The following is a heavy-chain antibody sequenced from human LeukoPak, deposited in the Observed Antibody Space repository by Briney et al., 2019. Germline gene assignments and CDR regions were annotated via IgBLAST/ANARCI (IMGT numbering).Heavy chain of an antibody. CDR2: IYSGGST. CDR1: GFTVSSNY. Sequence: PGGSLRLSCAASGFTVSSNYMSWVRQAPGKGLEWVSVIYSGGSTYYADSVKGRFTISRDNSKNTLYLQMNSLRAEDTAVYYCARPYGSGSYLGLRYWGQGILVTVSS. CDR3: ARPYGSGSYLGLRY. J-gene: IGHJ4*02. D-gene: IGHD3-10*01. V-gene: IGHV3-53*01.